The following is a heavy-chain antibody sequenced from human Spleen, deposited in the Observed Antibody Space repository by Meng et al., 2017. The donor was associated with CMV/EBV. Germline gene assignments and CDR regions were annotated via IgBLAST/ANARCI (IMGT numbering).Heavy chain of an antibody. V-gene: IGHV3-30*02. D-gene: IGHD6-13*01. J-gene: IGHJ6*02. CDR1: GFTFSNYA. Sequence: LSLTCAASGFTFSNYALQWVRQAPGKGLEWVAFVRYDGTKKYYADSVKGRFTISRDNSKNTLYLQMNSLRPEDTAVYYCAKGEQQVVDYYYGMDVWGQGTTVTVSS. CDR3: AKGEQQVVDYYYGMDV. CDR2: VRYDGTKK.